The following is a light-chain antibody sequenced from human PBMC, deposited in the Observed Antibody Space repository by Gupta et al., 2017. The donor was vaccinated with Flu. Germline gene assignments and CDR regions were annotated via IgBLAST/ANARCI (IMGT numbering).Light chain of an antibody. V-gene: IGLV1-51*02. CDR2: ENN. CDR3: GTWDNSLTVVYV. J-gene: IGLJ1*01. Sequence: QSVLTQPPSVSAAAGQKVTISCSGSTSNIGNNFVSWYQQIPGTAPKLLIHENNKRPSGIPDRCSGSKSGTSATLGITGLQTGDEADYYCGTWDNSLTVVYVFGTGTKVTVL. CDR1: TSNIGNNF.